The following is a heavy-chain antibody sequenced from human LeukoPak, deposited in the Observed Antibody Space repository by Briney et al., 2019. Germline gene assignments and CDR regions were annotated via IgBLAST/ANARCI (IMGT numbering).Heavy chain of an antibody. CDR3: ARGGGATINWFDY. Sequence: PGGSLRLSCAASGFTFSSYAMHWVRQAPGKGLEWVAVISYDGSNKYYADSVKGRFTISRDNSKKTLYLQMNSLRAEDTAVYYCARGGGATINWFDYWGQGTLVTVSS. D-gene: IGHD1-26*01. J-gene: IGHJ4*02. CDR2: ISYDGSNK. CDR1: GFTFSSYA. V-gene: IGHV3-30-3*01.